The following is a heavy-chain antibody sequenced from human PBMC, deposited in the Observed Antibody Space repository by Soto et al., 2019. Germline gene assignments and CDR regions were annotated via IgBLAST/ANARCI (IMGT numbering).Heavy chain of an antibody. Sequence: GGSLRLSCAASGFTFSSYCMSWVRQAPGKGLEWVATIKQDGSEKYYVDSVKGRFTISRDNAKNSLYLQMNSLRAEDTAVYYCAREQLWEYYFDYWGQGTLVTVSS. D-gene: IGHD1-26*01. CDR3: AREQLWEYYFDY. V-gene: IGHV3-7*03. CDR1: GFTFSSYC. CDR2: IKQDGSEK. J-gene: IGHJ4*02.